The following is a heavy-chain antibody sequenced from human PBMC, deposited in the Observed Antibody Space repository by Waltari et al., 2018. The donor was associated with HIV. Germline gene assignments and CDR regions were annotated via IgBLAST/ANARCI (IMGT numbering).Heavy chain of an antibody. J-gene: IGHJ4*02. CDR3: ARPARDIGGGSNFDS. Sequence: QLQLQESGPGLVKASETLSLTCTVSGGSISSDNAYWGWIRQPPGKGLEWIGNIFYPGGTYYNPSLKSRLTMSVDTSKNQFSLKLSSVTAADTALYYCARPARDIGGGSNFDSWGQGTLVIVSS. V-gene: IGHV4-39*01. D-gene: IGHD2-15*01. CDR2: IFYPGGT. CDR1: GGSISSDNAY.